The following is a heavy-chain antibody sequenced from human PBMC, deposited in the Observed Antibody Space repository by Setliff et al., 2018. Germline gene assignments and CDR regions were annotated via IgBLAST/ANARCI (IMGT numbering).Heavy chain of an antibody. CDR2: ISAYNGNT. J-gene: IGHJ4*02. Sequence: ASVKVSCKASGYTFTSYGISWVRQAPGQGLEWMGWISAYNGNTNYAQKLQGRVTMTTDTSTSTAYMELRSLRSDDTAVYYCARGAYSSSWYVGGGYGYWGQGTLVTVSS. D-gene: IGHD6-13*01. CDR1: GYTFTSYG. V-gene: IGHV1-18*01. CDR3: ARGAYSSSWYVGGGYGY.